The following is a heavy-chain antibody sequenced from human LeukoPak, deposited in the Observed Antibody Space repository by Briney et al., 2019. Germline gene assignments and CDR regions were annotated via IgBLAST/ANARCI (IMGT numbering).Heavy chain of an antibody. CDR1: GFTFSSSA. D-gene: IGHD2-15*01. CDR2: ISNNGGYT. CDR3: AKQLGSCSDGSCYSPY. V-gene: IGHV3-23*01. J-gene: IGHJ4*02. Sequence: GGSLRLSCAASGFTFSSSAMSWVRQAPGKGLEWVSTISNNGGYTYYADSVQGRFTISRDNSKSTLCLQMNSLRAEDTAVYYCAKQLGSCSDGSCYSPYGAQGTRVTFSS.